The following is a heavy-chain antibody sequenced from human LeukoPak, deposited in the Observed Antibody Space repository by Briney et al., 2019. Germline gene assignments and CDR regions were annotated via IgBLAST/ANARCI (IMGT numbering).Heavy chain of an antibody. CDR3: ATITGTTDAFDI. J-gene: IGHJ3*02. CDR2: IYYSGST. Sequence: SETLSLTCTVSGGSISSYYWSWIRQPPGKGLEWIGYIYYSGSTNYNPSLKSRVTISVDTSKNQSSLKLSSVTAADTAVYYCATITGTTDAFDIWGQGTMVTVSS. D-gene: IGHD1-7*01. CDR1: GGSISSYY. V-gene: IGHV4-59*01.